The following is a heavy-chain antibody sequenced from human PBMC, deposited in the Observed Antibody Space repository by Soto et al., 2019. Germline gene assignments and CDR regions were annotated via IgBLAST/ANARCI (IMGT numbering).Heavy chain of an antibody. D-gene: IGHD3-10*01. CDR2: IYTSGST. V-gene: IGHV4-4*07. Sequence: PSETLSLTCTVSGGSISSYYWSWIRQPAGKGLEWIGRIYTSGSTNYNPSLKSRVTMSVDTSKNQFSLKLSSVTAADTAVYYCARGYCYGSGSYYLDYYYYGMDVWGQGTTVTVSS. J-gene: IGHJ6*02. CDR3: ARGYCYGSGSYYLDYYYYGMDV. CDR1: GGSISSYY.